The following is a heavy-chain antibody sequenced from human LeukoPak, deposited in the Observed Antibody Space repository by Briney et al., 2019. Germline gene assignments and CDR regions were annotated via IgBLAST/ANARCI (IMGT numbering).Heavy chain of an antibody. CDR3: AKALWGYSYGYYYYYYGMDV. CDR2: ISWNSGSI. Sequence: QPGRSLRLSCVASGFTFDDYAMHWVRQAPGKGLEWVSGISWNSGSIGYADSVKGRFTISRDNAKNSLYLQMNSLRAEDTALYYCAKALWGYSYGYYYYYYGMDVWGQGTTVTVSS. V-gene: IGHV3-9*01. CDR1: GFTFDDYA. D-gene: IGHD5-18*01. J-gene: IGHJ6*02.